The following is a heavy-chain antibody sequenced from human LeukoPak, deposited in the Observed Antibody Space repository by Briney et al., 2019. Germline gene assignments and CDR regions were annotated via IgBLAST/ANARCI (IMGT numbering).Heavy chain of an antibody. J-gene: IGHJ6*02. V-gene: IGHV3-48*03. CDR3: ARDHPLYCSGGSCYASTEYYGMDV. Sequence: GGSLRLSCAASGFTFSSHAMHWVRQAPGKGLEWVSYISSSGSTIYYADSVKGRFTISRDNAKNSLYLQMNSLRAEDTAVYYCARDHPLYCSGGSCYASTEYYGMDVWGQGTTVTVSS. D-gene: IGHD2-15*01. CDR1: GFTFSSHA. CDR2: ISSSGSTI.